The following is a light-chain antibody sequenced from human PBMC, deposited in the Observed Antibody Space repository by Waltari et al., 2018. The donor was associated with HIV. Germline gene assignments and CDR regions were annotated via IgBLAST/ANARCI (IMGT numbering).Light chain of an antibody. CDR2: GAS. CDR3: QQYGTSPIT. CDR1: QSVSSSY. V-gene: IGKV3-20*01. Sequence: EIILTQSPPTLSVSPGERATLSSWASQSVSSSYLAWYQQRPGQAPSLLIYGASNRATGVPDRISGSGSGTQFTLTISRMQPEDFALYYCQQYGTSPITFGGGTRVEIK. J-gene: IGKJ4*01.